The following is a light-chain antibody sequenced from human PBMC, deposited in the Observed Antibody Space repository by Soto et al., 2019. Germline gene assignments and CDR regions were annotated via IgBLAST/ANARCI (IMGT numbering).Light chain of an antibody. V-gene: IGKV1-6*01. CDR1: QGIRDD. Sequence: AIQMTQSPSSLSASVGDRVTITCRASQGIRDDLAWYQQKPGKAPKLLIYSASRLPSGVPSRFSGCGSGTDFTLTISSRQPEDFATYFCLHDYEFPFTFGPGTRVDIK. J-gene: IGKJ3*01. CDR2: SAS. CDR3: LHDYEFPFT.